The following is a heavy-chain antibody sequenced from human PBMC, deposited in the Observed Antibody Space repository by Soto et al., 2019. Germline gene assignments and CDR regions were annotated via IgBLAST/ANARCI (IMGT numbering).Heavy chain of an antibody. J-gene: IGHJ6*02. CDR1: GGTFSSYT. Sequence: QVQLVQSGAEVKKPGSSVKVSCKASGGTFSSYTISWVRQAPGQGLEWMGRIIPILGIANYAQKFQGRVTITADKSTRTAYMELSSLRSEDTAVYYCSRRSGNYYYYGMDVWGQGTTVTVSS. CDR2: IIPILGIA. V-gene: IGHV1-69*02. CDR3: SRRSGNYYYYGMDV. D-gene: IGHD1-26*01.